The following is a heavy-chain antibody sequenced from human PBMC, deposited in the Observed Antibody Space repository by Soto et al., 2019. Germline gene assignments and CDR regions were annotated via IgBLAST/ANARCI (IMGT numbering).Heavy chain of an antibody. CDR2: ISSSTSTI. Sequence: QVQLVESGGGLVKPGGSLRLSCAASGFTFSDYYMSWIRQAPGKGLEWVSYISSSTSTIYYADSVKGRFTISRDNAKNSLYLQMNSLRAEDTAVYYCARVNIVSTIHACDYYYGMDVWGQGTTVTVSS. CDR1: GFTFSDYY. D-gene: IGHD5-12*01. CDR3: ARVNIVSTIHACDYYYGMDV. J-gene: IGHJ6*02. V-gene: IGHV3-11*01.